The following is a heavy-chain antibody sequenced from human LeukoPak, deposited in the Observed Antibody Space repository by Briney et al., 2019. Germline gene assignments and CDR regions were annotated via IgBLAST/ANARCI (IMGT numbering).Heavy chain of an antibody. CDR3: ARVSEVVAQAFDY. V-gene: IGHV1-69*13. CDR1: GYTFTSYY. CDR2: IIPIFATA. D-gene: IGHD5-12*01. Sequence: PVKVSCKASGYTFTSYYMHWVRPAPGQGLEWMGGIIPIFATANYAQKFQGRVSITADESTSTAYMDLSSLRSEDTAVYYCARVSEVVAQAFDYWGQGTLVTVSS. J-gene: IGHJ4*02.